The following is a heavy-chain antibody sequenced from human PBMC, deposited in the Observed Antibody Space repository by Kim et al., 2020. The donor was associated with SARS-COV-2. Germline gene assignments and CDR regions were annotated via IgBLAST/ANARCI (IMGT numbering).Heavy chain of an antibody. Sequence: GGSLRLSCAASGFTFSRYWMHWVRQPPGKGLVWVSRIYSDGSGTSYADSVKGRFIISRDNAKNTLYLQMNSLRAEDTALYYCARRAVDSSGTYYFDYWG. V-gene: IGHV3-74*01. J-gene: IGHJ4*01. D-gene: IGHD3-22*01. CDR2: IYSDGSGT. CDR1: GFTFSRYW. CDR3: ARRAVDSSGTYYFDY.